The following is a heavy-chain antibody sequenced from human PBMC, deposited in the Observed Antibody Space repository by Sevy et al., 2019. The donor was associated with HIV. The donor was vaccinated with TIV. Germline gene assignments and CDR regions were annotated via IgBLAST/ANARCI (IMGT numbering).Heavy chain of an antibody. Sequence: SETLSLTCTVSGGSITSLYWNWIRQPPGTGLEWIANIYYNGHINYNPSLKSRVTLSLDTSKNRFSLRLSSVTAADTAMYYCAGENAWGRGYSWGQGTLVTVSS. V-gene: IGHV4-59*08. CDR3: AGENAWGRGYS. J-gene: IGHJ4*02. CDR1: GGSITSLY. CDR2: IYYNGHI. D-gene: IGHD1-26*01.